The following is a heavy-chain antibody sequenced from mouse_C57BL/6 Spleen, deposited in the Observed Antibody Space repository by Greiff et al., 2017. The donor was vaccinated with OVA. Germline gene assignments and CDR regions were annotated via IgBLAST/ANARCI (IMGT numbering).Heavy chain of an antibody. Sequence: VQLQQSGPELVKPGASVKISCKASGYAFSSSWMNWVKQRPGKGLEWIGRIYPGDGDTNYNGKFKGKATLTADKSSSTAYMQLSSLTSEDSAVYFCARSRTSLFDYWGQGTTLTVSS. D-gene: IGHD3-3*01. J-gene: IGHJ2*01. CDR3: ARSRTSLFDY. V-gene: IGHV1-82*01. CDR1: GYAFSSSW. CDR2: IYPGDGDT.